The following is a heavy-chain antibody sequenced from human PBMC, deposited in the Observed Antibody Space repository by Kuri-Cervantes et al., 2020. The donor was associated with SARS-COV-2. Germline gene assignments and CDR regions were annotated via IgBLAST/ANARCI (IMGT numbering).Heavy chain of an antibody. V-gene: IGHV1-69*13. Sequence: SVKVSCKTSGGTFGSYALSWVRQAPGQGLEWMGGIIPAFGSTNYAQKCQGRVTITADESTNTAYMELNNMRSEDSAVYFCAFLRGSITGTTGWFDPWGQGTLVTVSS. CDR1: GGTFGSYA. J-gene: IGHJ5*02. D-gene: IGHD1-20*01. CDR3: AFLRGSITGTTGWFDP. CDR2: IIPAFGST.